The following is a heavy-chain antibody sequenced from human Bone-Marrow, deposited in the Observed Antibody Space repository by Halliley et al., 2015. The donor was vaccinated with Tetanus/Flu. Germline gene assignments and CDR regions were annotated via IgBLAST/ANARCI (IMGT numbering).Heavy chain of an antibody. Sequence: QMQLVQSGAEVKKPGASVKISCKASGYTFTKYYLHWVRQAPGQGLEWLGLINPSGGITAYAQKFQGRLTMSRDTSTSTVYIDLSSLTSADTAVYYCARDLHPRGPAPDAFDIWGQGTMVTVSS. CDR1: GYTFTKYY. V-gene: IGHV1-46*01. J-gene: IGHJ3*02. CDR2: INPSGGIT. CDR3: ARDLHPRGPAPDAFDI.